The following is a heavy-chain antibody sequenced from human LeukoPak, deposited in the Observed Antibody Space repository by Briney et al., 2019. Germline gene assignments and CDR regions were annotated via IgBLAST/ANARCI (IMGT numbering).Heavy chain of an antibody. CDR2: ISGSGGGT. D-gene: IGHD2-2*01. Sequence: PGGSLRLSCAASGFTFSSYAMSWVRQAPGKGLEWVSAISGSGGGTYYADSVKGRFTISRDNSKNTLYLQMNSLRAEDTAVYYCAKEPLGYCSSTSCHWGQGTLVTVSS. CDR3: AKEPLGYCSSTSCH. J-gene: IGHJ4*02. CDR1: GFTFSSYA. V-gene: IGHV3-23*01.